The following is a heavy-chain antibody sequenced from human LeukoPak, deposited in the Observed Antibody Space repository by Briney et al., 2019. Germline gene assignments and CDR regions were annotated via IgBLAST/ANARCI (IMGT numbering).Heavy chain of an antibody. CDR2: ISWNSGSI. V-gene: IGHV3-9*01. Sequence: GRSLRLSCAASGFTFDDYAMHWVRQAPGKGLEWVSGISWNSGSIGYADSVKGRFTISRDNAKNSLYLQMNSLRAEDTALYYCAKDKGTGTACFDYWGQGTLVTVSS. D-gene: IGHD1-1*01. CDR3: AKDKGTGTACFDY. CDR1: GFTFDDYA. J-gene: IGHJ4*02.